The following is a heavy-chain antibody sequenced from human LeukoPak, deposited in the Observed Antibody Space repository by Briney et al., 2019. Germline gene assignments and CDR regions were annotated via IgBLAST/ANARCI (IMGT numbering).Heavy chain of an antibody. CDR1: GFTFSSYA. Sequence: GGSLRLSCAASGFTFSSYAMSWVRQAPGKGLEWVSATSGSGGSTYYADSVKGRFTISRDNSKNTLYLQMNSLRAEDTAVYYCAKDRHMVRGVILFDYWGQGTLVTVSS. D-gene: IGHD3-10*01. CDR3: AKDRHMVRGVILFDY. J-gene: IGHJ4*02. CDR2: TSGSGGST. V-gene: IGHV3-23*01.